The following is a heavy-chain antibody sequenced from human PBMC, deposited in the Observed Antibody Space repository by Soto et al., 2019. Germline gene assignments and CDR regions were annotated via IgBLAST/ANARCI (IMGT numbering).Heavy chain of an antibody. CDR3: ARDSLTGNYFDP. Sequence: PSEALSLTCVVSGGSISSGGYAWNWIRQPPGKSLERIGYIYHSGYTSYNPSLKSRVTISVDKSTNQFSLNLSFVTAADTAVYYCARDSLTGNYFDPWGQGTLVTVSS. J-gene: IGHJ5*02. D-gene: IGHD1-7*01. V-gene: IGHV4-30-2*01. CDR1: GGSISSGGYA. CDR2: IYHSGYT.